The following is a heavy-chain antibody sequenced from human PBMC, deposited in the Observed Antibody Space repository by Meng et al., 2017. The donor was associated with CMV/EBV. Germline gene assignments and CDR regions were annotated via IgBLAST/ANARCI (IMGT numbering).Heavy chain of an antibody. D-gene: IGHD2-15*01. CDR2: IKSKIDGGKI. CDR1: GFPFTNAA. CDR3: TTLLRGF. Sequence: SCPASGFPFTNAAMTWVRQASGKGLEWIGRIKSKIDGGKIDYAAPVRGRFAISRDDSKATVYLQIDTLEIEDTGMYYCTTLLRGFWGQGTLVTVSS. J-gene: IGHJ4*02. V-gene: IGHV3-15*01.